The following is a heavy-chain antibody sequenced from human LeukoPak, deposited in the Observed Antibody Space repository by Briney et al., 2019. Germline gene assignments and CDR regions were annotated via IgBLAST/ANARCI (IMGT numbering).Heavy chain of an antibody. CDR1: GGSISSSSYY. Sequence: SETLSLTCTVSGGSISSSSYYWGWIRQPPGKGLEWIGSIYYSGSTYYNPSLKSRVTISLDTSKNQFSLKLHSVTAADTAVYYCARDGAAYRYWGQGTLVTVSS. D-gene: IGHD1-26*01. V-gene: IGHV4-39*07. J-gene: IGHJ4*02. CDR2: IYYSGST. CDR3: ARDGAAYRY.